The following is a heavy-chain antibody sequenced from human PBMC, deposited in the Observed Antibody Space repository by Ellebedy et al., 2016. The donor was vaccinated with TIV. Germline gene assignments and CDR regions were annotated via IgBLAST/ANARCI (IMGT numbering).Heavy chain of an antibody. CDR2: INPNSGDT. V-gene: IGHV1-2*06. D-gene: IGHD3-22*01. J-gene: IGHJ4*02. CDR3: ARAYYYDSIAYYFDS. CDR1: GYSFIAYF. Sequence: ASVKVSCKTSGYSFIAYFLHWVRQAPGQGLEWMGRINPNSGDTTYAQKFLGRVTLTRDTSISTAYMGLSRLRSDDTAIYYCARAYYYDSIAYYFDSWGQGTLVTVSS.